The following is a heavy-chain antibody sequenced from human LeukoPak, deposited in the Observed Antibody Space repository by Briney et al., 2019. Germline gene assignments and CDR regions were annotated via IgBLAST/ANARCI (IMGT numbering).Heavy chain of an antibody. V-gene: IGHV4-59*01. CDR3: ARGSVVRGVITAPFDY. CDR1: GGSLSSYY. Sequence: SETLSLTCTVSGGSLSSYYWSWIRQPPGKGLEWIGYIYYSGSTNYNPSLKSRVTISVDTSKNQFSLKLSSVTAADTAVYYCARGSVVRGVITAPFDYWGQGTLVTVSS. J-gene: IGHJ4*02. CDR2: IYYSGST. D-gene: IGHD3-10*01.